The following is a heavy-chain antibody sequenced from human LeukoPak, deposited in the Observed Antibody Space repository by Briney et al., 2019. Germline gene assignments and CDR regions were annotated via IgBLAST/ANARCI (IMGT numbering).Heavy chain of an antibody. CDR1: GYTFTSYG. CDR2: ISAYNGNT. CDR3: ARVPTVRGVIISRWFDP. V-gene: IGHV1-18*01. D-gene: IGHD3-10*01. J-gene: IGHJ5*02. Sequence: ASVKVSCKASGYTFTSYGISWVRPAPGQGLEWMGWISAYNGNTNYAQKLQGRVTMTTDTSTSTAYMELRSLRSDDTAVYYCARVPTVRGVIISRWFDPWGQGTLVTVSS.